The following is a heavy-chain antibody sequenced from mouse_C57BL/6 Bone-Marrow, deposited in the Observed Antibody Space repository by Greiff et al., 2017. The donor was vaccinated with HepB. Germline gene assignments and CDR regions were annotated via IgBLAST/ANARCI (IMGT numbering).Heavy chain of an antibody. Sequence: EVKLMESGGGLVKPGGSLKLSCAASDFTFSDYGMHWVRQAPEKGLEWVAYISSGSSTIYYADTVKGRFTISRDNAKNTLFLQMTSLRSEDTAMYYCARHYYGSYYYAMDYWGQGTSVTVSS. V-gene: IGHV5-17*01. CDR3: ARHYYGSYYYAMDY. CDR1: DFTFSDYG. D-gene: IGHD1-1*01. CDR2: ISSGSSTI. J-gene: IGHJ4*01.